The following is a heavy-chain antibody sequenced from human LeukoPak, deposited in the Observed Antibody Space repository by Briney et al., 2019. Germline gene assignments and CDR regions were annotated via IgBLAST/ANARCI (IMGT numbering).Heavy chain of an antibody. Sequence: GGSLRLSCAASGFTFSNYWMTWVRQAPGKGLEWLAHINQDGSEEHYMDSAKARFTISGDNAKNSLSLQMNSLRAEDTAVYYCVRDGGVSGYDLLDYWGQGTLVTVSS. D-gene: IGHD5-12*01. CDR2: INQDGSEE. J-gene: IGHJ4*02. CDR3: VRDGGVSGYDLLDY. V-gene: IGHV3-7*01. CDR1: GFTFSNYW.